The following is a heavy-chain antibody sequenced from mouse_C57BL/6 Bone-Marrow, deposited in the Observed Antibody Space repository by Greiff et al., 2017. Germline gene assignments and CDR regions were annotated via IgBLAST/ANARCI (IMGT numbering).Heavy chain of an antibody. CDR3: AGCSPYAMDY. D-gene: IGHD3-3*01. Sequence: QVQLQQPGAELVKPGASVKLSCKASGYTFTSYWMHWVKQRPGQGLEWIGMIHPNSGSTNYNEKFKGKATLTVDKSSSTAYMQLSSLTSEDSAVYYCAGCSPYAMDYWGQGTSVTVSS. J-gene: IGHJ4*01. CDR2: IHPNSGST. CDR1: GYTFTSYW. V-gene: IGHV1-64*01.